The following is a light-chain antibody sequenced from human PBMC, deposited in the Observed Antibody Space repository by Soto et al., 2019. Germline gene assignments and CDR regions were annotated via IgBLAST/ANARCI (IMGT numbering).Light chain of an antibody. CDR1: SSDIGAYNY. CDR2: EVS. CDR3: FSFTTDWTHV. V-gene: IGLV2-14*01. Sequence: QSVLTQPASVSGSPGQSITISCTGSSSDIGAYNYVSWFQQYPGKAPKLIISEVSNRPSGVSNRFSGSMSGTAASLTISGLQTEDEADYFCFSFTTDWTHVFGTGTKVTVL. J-gene: IGLJ1*01.